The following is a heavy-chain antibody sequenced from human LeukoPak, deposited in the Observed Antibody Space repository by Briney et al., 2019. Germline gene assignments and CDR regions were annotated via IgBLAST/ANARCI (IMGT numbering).Heavy chain of an antibody. CDR1: GYSISSSYY. D-gene: IGHD3-16*01. CDR3: ARGVTSISRGSYGY. CDR2: IYHSGST. Sequence: PSETLSLTCAVSGYSISSSYYWGWIRQPPEKGLEWIGSIYHSGSTYYNPSFKSRVTISVDTSRNQFSLKLRSVPAADTAVYYCARGVTSISRGSYGYWGQGTLVTVSS. V-gene: IGHV4-38-2*01. J-gene: IGHJ4*02.